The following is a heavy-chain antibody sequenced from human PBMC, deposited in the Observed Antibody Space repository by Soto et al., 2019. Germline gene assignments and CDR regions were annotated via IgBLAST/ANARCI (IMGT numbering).Heavy chain of an antibody. D-gene: IGHD3-10*01. J-gene: IGHJ6*02. CDR2: IYTSGST. Sequence: SETLSLTCTVSGGSISSYYWSWIRQPAGEGLEWMGRIYTSGSTNYNPSLMSRVTMSVDTAKNQFSLKLSSVTAADPAVYYCAREAATMVRGVIIPPYYYYGMDVWGQGTTVTVSS. V-gene: IGHV4-4*07. CDR1: GGSISSYY. CDR3: AREAATMVRGVIIPPYYYYGMDV.